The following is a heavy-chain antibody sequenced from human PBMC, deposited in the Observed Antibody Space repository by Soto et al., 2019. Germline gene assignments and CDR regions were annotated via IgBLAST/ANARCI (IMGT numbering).Heavy chain of an antibody. D-gene: IGHD6-6*01. V-gene: IGHV1-46*01. CDR3: ASSSSSHAFDI. CDR1: GYTFTSYY. CDR2: INPSGGST. J-gene: IGHJ3*02. Sequence: ASVKVSCKASGYTFTSYYMHWVRQAPGQGLEWMGIINPSGGSTSYAQKFQGRVTMTRDTSTSTVYMELSSVTAADTAVYYCASSSSSHAFDIWGQGTMVTVSS.